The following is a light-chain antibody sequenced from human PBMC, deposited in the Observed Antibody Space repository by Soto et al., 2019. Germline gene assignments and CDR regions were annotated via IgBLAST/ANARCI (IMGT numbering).Light chain of an antibody. CDR2: AAS. V-gene: IGKV1-12*01. CDR3: QQTKGFTLT. Sequence: DIQMTQSPSSLSASVGARVTITCRASQDISKNLAWYQQIPGKAPKLLIFAASTLQSGVPSRFSASGSGTYFILTVGGLQPEDAATYYCQQTKGFTLTFGGGTKVDIX. J-gene: IGKJ4*01. CDR1: QDISKN.